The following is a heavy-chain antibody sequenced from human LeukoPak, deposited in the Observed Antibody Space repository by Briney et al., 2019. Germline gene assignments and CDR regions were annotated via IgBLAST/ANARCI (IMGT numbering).Heavy chain of an antibody. J-gene: IGHJ4*02. D-gene: IGHD2-15*01. Sequence: PGGSLRLSCAASGFTFSSYAMHWVRQAPGKGLEWVAVISYDGSNKFYADSVKGRFTISRDNSKNTLSLQMNSLRAEDTAVYYCARGAVMVALEYLDYWGQGTLVTVSS. CDR3: ARGAVMVALEYLDY. CDR2: ISYDGSNK. CDR1: GFTFSSYA. V-gene: IGHV3-30*04.